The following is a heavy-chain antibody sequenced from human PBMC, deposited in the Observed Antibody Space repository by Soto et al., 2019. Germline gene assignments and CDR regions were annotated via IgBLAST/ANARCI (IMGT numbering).Heavy chain of an antibody. CDR2: IYYSGST. D-gene: IGHD2-15*01. Sequence: PSETLSLTCTVSGGSISSGDYYWSWILQPPGKGLEWIGYIYYSGSTYYNPSLKSRVTISVDTSKNQFSLKLSSVTAADTAVYYCARGYCSIFSCYTGDQNWFYLCGQRT. J-gene: IGHJ5*02. CDR3: ARGYCSIFSCYTGDQNWFYL. CDR1: GGSISSGDYY. V-gene: IGHV4-30-4*01.